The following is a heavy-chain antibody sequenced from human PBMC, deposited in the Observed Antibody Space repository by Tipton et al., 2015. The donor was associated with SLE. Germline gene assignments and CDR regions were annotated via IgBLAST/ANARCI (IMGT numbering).Heavy chain of an antibody. J-gene: IGHJ6*03. CDR1: GGSISSSSYY. CDR2: IYYSGST. V-gene: IGHV4-39*07. D-gene: IGHD3-22*01. Sequence: PGLVKPSETLSLTCTVSGGSISSSSYYWGWIRQPPGKGLEWIGSIYYSGSTNYNPSLKSRVTISVDTSKNQFSLKLSSVTAADTAVYYCARGGGSGYYYYYMDVWGKGTTVTVSS. CDR3: ARGGGSGYYYYYMDV.